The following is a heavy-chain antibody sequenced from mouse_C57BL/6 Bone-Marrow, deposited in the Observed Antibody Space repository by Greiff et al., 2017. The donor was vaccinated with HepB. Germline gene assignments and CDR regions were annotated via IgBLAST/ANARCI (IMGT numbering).Heavy chain of an antibody. CDR1: GFTFSSYA. CDR2: ISSGGDYI. D-gene: IGHD2-4*01. V-gene: IGHV5-9-1*02. CDR3: TSHYYDYSWFAY. Sequence: EVMLVESGEGLVKPGGSLKLSCAASGFTFSSYAMSWVRQTPEKRLEWVAYISSGGDYIYYADTVKGRFTISRDNARNTLYLQMSSLKSEDTAMYYCTSHYYDYSWFAYWGQGTLVTVSA. J-gene: IGHJ3*01.